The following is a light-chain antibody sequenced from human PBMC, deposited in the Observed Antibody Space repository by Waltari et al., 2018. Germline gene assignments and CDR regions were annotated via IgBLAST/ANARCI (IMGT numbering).Light chain of an antibody. CDR1: QSLLQTNGKTY. J-gene: IGKJ5*01. CDR3: MQSIQAPIT. Sequence: IVITQAPISLSVISGQPASLPCQSNQSLLQTNGKTYLDWFLQKPGQPPQPLIYEVSNRFSGVPDRFSGIESGTDFTLKISRVEAEDFGVYYCMQSIQAPITFGQGTRLEI. V-gene: IGKV2D-29*01. CDR2: EVS.